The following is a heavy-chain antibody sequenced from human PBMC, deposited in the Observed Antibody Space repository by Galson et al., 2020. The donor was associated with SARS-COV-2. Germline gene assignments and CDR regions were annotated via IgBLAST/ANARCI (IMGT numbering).Heavy chain of an antibody. J-gene: IGHJ3*02. CDR2: IGPSGSTR. Sequence: LSLTCVGSGFSFSTYDMNWVRQAPGKGLEWMSFIGPSGSTRYYAGSVRGRFTISRDNAKNSLYLQMNSLRAEDTAVYYCARVDLWSGSGGDAVGIWGQGTMVTVSS. D-gene: IGHD3-3*01. CDR1: GFSFSTYD. V-gene: IGHV3-48*03. CDR3: ARVDLWSGSGGDAVGI.